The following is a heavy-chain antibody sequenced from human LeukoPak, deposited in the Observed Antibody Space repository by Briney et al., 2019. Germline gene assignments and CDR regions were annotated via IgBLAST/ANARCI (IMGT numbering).Heavy chain of an antibody. J-gene: IGHJ6*02. D-gene: IGHD6-13*01. CDR2: ISWDGGST. V-gene: IGHV3-43*01. Sequence: PGGSLRLSCAASGFTFDDYTMHWVRQAPGKGLEWVSLISWDGGSTYYADSVKGRFTISRDNSKNSLYLQMNSLRTEDTALYYCEKDLSSSWYRDYSGMDVWGQGTTVTVSS. CDR3: EKDLSSSWYRDYSGMDV. CDR1: GFTFDDYT.